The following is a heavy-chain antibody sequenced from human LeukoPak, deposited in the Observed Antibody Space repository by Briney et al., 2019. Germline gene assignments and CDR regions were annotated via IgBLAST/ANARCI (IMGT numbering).Heavy chain of an antibody. CDR3: ARLGDYGDNGVDY. CDR1: GYNFTRNW. CDR2: VYPGDSDV. J-gene: IGHJ4*02. V-gene: IGHV5-51*01. D-gene: IGHD4/OR15-4a*01. Sequence: VDSLKMSCKGSGYNFTRNWIGWVRQLPGNGLEWMAIVYPGDSDVRYTPSFEGHVTISADRSISTAYLQWSSLKASDTALYYCARLGDYGDNGVDYWGQGTLVTVSS.